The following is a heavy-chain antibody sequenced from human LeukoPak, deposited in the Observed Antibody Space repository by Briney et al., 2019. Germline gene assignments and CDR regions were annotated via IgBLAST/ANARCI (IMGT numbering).Heavy chain of an antibody. Sequence: GESLKISCKGSGYSFTSYWIGWVRQMPGKGLEWMGIIYPGDSDTRYSPSFQGQVTISADKSISTAYLQWSSLKASDTAMYYCARPHLYCRSTSCYDYWGQGTLVTVSS. D-gene: IGHD2-2*01. J-gene: IGHJ4*02. CDR2: IYPGDSDT. V-gene: IGHV5-51*01. CDR1: GYSFTSYW. CDR3: ARPHLYCRSTSCYDY.